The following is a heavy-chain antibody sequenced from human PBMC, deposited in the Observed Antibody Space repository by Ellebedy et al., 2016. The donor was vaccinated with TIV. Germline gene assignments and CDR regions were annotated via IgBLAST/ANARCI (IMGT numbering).Heavy chain of an antibody. J-gene: IGHJ5*02. V-gene: IGHV1-46*04. CDR1: GYTFTSYG. D-gene: IGHD3-10*01. Sequence: AASVKVSCKASGYTFTSYGISWVRQAPGHGLEWMGIINPSGGSTTYAQQLQGRVTMTRDTSTSTVYMELSRLKSDDTAVYYCARAPSIVYGSGSFRFGPWGQGTLVTVSS. CDR3: ARAPSIVYGSGSFRFGP. CDR2: INPSGGST.